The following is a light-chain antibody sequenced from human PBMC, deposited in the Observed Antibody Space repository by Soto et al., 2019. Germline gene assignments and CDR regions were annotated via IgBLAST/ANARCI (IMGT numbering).Light chain of an antibody. CDR1: SPNIGTNT. CDR3: AAWDDSLDGFYV. V-gene: IGLV1-44*01. J-gene: IGLJ1*01. Sequence: QSALTQPPPASGTPGPRVTLPCSGSSPNIGTNTVNWYLQLPGTAPKLLMYNNNQRPSGVPERFSGSKSGTSASLAIGGLQSEDEADYYCAAWDDSLDGFYVFGSGTKVTVL. CDR2: NNN.